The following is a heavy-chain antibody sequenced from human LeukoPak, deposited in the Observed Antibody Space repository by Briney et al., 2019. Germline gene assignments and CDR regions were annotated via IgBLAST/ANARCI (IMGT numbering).Heavy chain of an antibody. V-gene: IGHV3-23*01. J-gene: IGHJ4*02. CDR2: ISGSGGNT. D-gene: IGHD5-12*01. CDR1: GFTFSNYA. CDR3: AKFPAGYSGYDYAH. Sequence: SGGSLRLSCAASGFTFSNYAMSWVRQAPGKGLEWVSAISGSGGNTYYADSVEGRFTISRDNSKNTLYLQMNSLRAEDTAVYYCAKFPAGYSGYDYAHWGQGTLVTVSS.